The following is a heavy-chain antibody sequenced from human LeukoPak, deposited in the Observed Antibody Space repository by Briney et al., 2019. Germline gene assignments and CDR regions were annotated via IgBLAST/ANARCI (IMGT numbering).Heavy chain of an antibody. CDR2: VFHSGTT. CDR3: ARRMATVTDAFDI. V-gene: IGHV4-59*08. CDR1: GDSLTSHF. D-gene: IGHD5-24*01. Sequence: PSETLSLTCNVSGDSLTSHFWSWIRQTPGKGLEWIGYVFHSGTTNYSPSLKSRVTISLDTSKKQFYLRLASVTAADTALHYCARRMATVTDAFDIWGRGTMVSVSS. J-gene: IGHJ3*02.